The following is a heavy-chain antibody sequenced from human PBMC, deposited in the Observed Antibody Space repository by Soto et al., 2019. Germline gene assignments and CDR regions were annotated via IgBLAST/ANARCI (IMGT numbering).Heavy chain of an antibody. CDR3: ARDPGVSSWNNYYYDSGLDV. CDR2: IWNDGSKS. D-gene: IGHD2-2*01. V-gene: IGHV3-33*01. Sequence: QVQLVQSGGGVVQPGRSLRLSCVASGFGFNYYGMQWVRQAPGKGLEWVAGIWNDGSKSCLADSVKGRFNISRDYPKNTLYLKMNSLRSVDTAVYYCARDPGVSSWNNYYYDSGLDVWGQGTTVTVS. J-gene: IGHJ6*02. CDR1: GFGFNYYG.